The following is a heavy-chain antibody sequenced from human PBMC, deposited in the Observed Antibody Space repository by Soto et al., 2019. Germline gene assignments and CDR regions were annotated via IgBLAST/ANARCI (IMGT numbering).Heavy chain of an antibody. CDR2: IWYDGSNK. CDR3: AREGVQHGSGPYYYYGMDV. Sequence: GGSLRLSCAASGFTFSSYGMHWVRQAPGKGLEWVAVIWYDGSNKYYADSVKGRFTISRDNAKNSLYLQMNSLRAEDTAVYYCAREGVQHGSGPYYYYGMDVWGQGTTVTVSS. D-gene: IGHD3-10*01. V-gene: IGHV3-33*01. CDR1: GFTFSSYG. J-gene: IGHJ6*02.